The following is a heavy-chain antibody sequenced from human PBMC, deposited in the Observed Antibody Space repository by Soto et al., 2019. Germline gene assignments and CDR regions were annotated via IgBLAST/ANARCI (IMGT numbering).Heavy chain of an antibody. CDR2: IRPDNGDT. D-gene: IGHD5-12*01. CDR1: GYAFSKYG. V-gene: IGHV1-18*04. CDR3: ATSYDSGFDP. J-gene: IGHJ5*02. Sequence: QLQLVQSGAEVERPGASVRVSCKAYGYAFSKYGISWIRQAPGQGLEWMGWIRPDNGDTNYAQKFQGRVTMNTDTSSNKAYMELRSLRSDDTAVYYCATSYDSGFDPWGQGTLVSVSS.